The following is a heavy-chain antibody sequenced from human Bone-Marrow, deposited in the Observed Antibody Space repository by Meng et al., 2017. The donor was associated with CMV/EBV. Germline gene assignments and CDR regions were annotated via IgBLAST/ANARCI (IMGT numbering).Heavy chain of an antibody. V-gene: IGHV4-59*01. Sequence: TETLSLTCTVSGGSISSYYWTWIRQPPGKGLEWIGYIYYSGSTNYNPSLKSRVTISVDTSKNQFSLKLSSVTAADTAVHYCVRQILVVPDRGYGVDVWGQGTTVTGSS. CDR2: IYYSGST. CDR1: GGSISSYY. D-gene: IGHD2-2*01. J-gene: IGHJ6*01. CDR3: VRQILVVPDRGYGVDV.